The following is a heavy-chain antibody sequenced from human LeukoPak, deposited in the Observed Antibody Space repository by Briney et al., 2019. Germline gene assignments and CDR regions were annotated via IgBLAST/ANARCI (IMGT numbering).Heavy chain of an antibody. V-gene: IGHV4-59*11. CDR2: IHYSGST. CDR3: ARFSSDCSDDSCYLDY. Sequence: PSETLSLTCTVSGGSISGHCWSWIRQPPGKGLELTGHIHYSGSTFYKPSLKSRVTISLDSSRNQFSLRLTSVTAADTAVYYCARFSSDCSDDSCYLDYWGQGTLVTVSS. CDR1: GGSISGHC. D-gene: IGHD3-22*01. J-gene: IGHJ4*02.